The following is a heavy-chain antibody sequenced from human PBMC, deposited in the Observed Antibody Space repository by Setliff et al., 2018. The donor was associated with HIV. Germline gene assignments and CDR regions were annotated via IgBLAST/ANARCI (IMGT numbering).Heavy chain of an antibody. CDR3: ARPALGIGGGSRFDN. J-gene: IGHJ4*02. V-gene: IGHV4-39*01. CDR2: IHYGGFF. CDR1: GGSFRSSRYY. D-gene: IGHD3-10*01. Sequence: KPSETLSLTCTVSGGSFRSSRYYWGWIRQPPGKGLEWIGNIHYGGFFWYSPSLKSRVTISVDTSKNQFSLKLSSVTAADRAVYYCARPALGIGGGSRFDNWGQGTRVTVSS.